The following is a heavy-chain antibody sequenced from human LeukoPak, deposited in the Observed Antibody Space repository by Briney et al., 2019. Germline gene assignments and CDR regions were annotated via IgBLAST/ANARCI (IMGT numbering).Heavy chain of an antibody. CDR1: GGSISSGGYY. V-gene: IGHV4-31*11. D-gene: IGHD5-18*01. CDR2: IYYSGST. CDR3: ARATGGYSYGSWFDP. Sequence: SETLSLTCAVSGGSISSGGYYWSWIRQHLGKGLEWIGYIYYSGSTYYNPSLKSRVTISVDTSKNQFSLKLSSVTAADTAVYYCARATGGYSYGSWFDPWGQGTLVTVSS. J-gene: IGHJ5*02.